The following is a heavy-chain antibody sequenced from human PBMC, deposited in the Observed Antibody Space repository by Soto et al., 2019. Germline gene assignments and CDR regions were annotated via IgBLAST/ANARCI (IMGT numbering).Heavy chain of an antibody. CDR3: TSSTSPDAY. J-gene: IGHJ4*02. CDR1: GFDFNRYS. CDR2: INSGRTSV. D-gene: IGHD2-2*01. Sequence: EVQLVESGGGLVQPGGSLRLSCVASGFDFNRYSMNWVRQAPGKGLEWISYINSGRTSVFYADSVRGRFTISRDNAKNSLYLQMNSLRAEDTAVYYCTSSTSPDAYWGQGTLVTVSS. V-gene: IGHV3-48*04.